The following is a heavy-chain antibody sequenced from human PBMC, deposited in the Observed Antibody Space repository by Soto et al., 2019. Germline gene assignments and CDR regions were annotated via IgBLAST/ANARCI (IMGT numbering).Heavy chain of an antibody. D-gene: IGHD3-22*01. CDR3: ARDYDSSGYLYYCDY. CDR1: GFTFSSYS. CDR2: ISSSLSYI. V-gene: IGHV3-21*01. Sequence: EVQLVESGGGLVKPGGSLRLSCAASGFTFSSYSMNWVRQAPGKGLEWVSSISSSLSYINYADSVRGRFTISRDNVKNSLYLQMNSLRAEDTSVYYCARDYDSSGYLYYCDYWGQGTLVTVYS. J-gene: IGHJ4*02.